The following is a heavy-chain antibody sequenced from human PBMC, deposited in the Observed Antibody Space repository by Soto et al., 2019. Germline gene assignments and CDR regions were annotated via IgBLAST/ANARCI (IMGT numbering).Heavy chain of an antibody. D-gene: IGHD6-19*01. CDR3: AKDKMEQWLVGGYYDY. J-gene: IGHJ4*02. Sequence: EVQLLESGGGLVQPGGSLRLSCAASGFTFSSHAMSWVRQAPGKGLEWVSSTIDSGGRSYHADSVRGRFTISRDNFKNTLYLQMNSLRADDTAIYYCAKDKMEQWLVGGYYDYWGQGALVTVSS. V-gene: IGHV3-23*01. CDR2: TIDSGGRS. CDR1: GFTFSSHA.